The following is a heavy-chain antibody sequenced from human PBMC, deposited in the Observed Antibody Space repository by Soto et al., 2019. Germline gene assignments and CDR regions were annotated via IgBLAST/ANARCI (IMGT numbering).Heavy chain of an antibody. CDR1: GFTFDDYG. CDR3: ARVKDGSGSYYTYYYYGMDV. V-gene: IGHV3-20*04. Sequence: PGGFLRLSCAASGFTFDDYGMSWVRQAPGKGLEWVSGINWNGGSTGYADSVKGRFTISRDNAKNSLYLQMNSLRAEDTALYYCARVKDGSGSYYTYYYYGMDVWGQGTTVTVSS. J-gene: IGHJ6*02. CDR2: INWNGGST. D-gene: IGHD3-10*01.